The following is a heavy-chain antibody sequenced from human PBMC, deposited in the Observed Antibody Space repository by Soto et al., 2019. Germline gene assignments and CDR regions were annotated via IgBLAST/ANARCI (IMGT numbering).Heavy chain of an antibody. CDR1: GGTIRWYD. V-gene: IGHV4-59*01. CDR2: MYNTGST. Sequence: SETLSLTCTVSGGTIRWYDLSWIRQPPGKGLEWIGYMYNTGSTVYNPSFKSRVTISVDTSKNQFSLKLNSVTAADTAVYYCARDLWGYCGTDCYPLDVWGQGTTVTVSS. D-gene: IGHD2-21*02. J-gene: IGHJ6*02. CDR3: ARDLWGYCGTDCYPLDV.